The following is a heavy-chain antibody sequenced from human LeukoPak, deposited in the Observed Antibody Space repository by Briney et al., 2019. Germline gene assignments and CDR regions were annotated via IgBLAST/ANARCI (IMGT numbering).Heavy chain of an antibody. Sequence: GASVNVSCKADGYTFTSYYMHWERQAPGQVLEWMGIINTSGGSTSYAQKFQGRDTMTRDTSTSTVYMELSSLRSEDTAVYYCARDKSKGFWSPIDYWGQGTLVTVSS. CDR3: ARDKSKGFWSPIDY. CDR1: GYTFTSYY. V-gene: IGHV1-46*01. J-gene: IGHJ4*02. CDR2: INTSGGST. D-gene: IGHD3-3*01.